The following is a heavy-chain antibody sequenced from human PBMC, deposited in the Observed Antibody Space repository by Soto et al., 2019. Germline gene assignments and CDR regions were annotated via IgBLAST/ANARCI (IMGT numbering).Heavy chain of an antibody. D-gene: IGHD3-22*01. CDR2: ISYDGSNK. CDR1: GFTFSSYG. J-gene: IGHJ6*02. CDR3: AKDRYHYDNEWGMDV. Sequence: QVQLVESGGGVVQPGRSLRLSCAASGFTFSSYGMHWVRQAPGKGLEWVAVISYDGSNKYYADSVKGRFTISRDNSKNTLYLQMNSLRAEDTAVYYCAKDRYHYDNEWGMDVWGQGTTVTVSS. V-gene: IGHV3-30*18.